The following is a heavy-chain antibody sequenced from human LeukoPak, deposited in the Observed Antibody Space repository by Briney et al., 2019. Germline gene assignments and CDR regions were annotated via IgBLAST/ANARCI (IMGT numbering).Heavy chain of an antibody. CDR3: ARYSRATGKLDY. V-gene: IGHV4-34*01. CDR2: INHSGST. Sequence: SETLSLTCAVYGGSFSGYYWSWIRQPPGKGLEWIGEINHSGSTNYNPSLKSRVTISVDTSKNQFSLKLSSVTAADTAVYYCARYSRATGKLDYWGQGTLVTVSS. CDR1: GGSFSGYY. J-gene: IGHJ4*02. D-gene: IGHD5-24*01.